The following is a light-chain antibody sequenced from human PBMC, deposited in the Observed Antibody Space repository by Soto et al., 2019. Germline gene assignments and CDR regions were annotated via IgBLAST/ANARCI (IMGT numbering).Light chain of an antibody. CDR2: DVN. Sequence: QSALTQPASESGSPGQSITISCTGTSSDIGAFTFVSWYQQHPGKVPKLMIFDVNRRPSGVSDRFSGSKSGNTASLTISGLQAEDERDYYCSSYTTSSTHVFGSGTKLTVL. CDR1: SSDIGAFTF. V-gene: IGLV2-14*03. CDR3: SSYTTSSTHV. J-gene: IGLJ1*01.